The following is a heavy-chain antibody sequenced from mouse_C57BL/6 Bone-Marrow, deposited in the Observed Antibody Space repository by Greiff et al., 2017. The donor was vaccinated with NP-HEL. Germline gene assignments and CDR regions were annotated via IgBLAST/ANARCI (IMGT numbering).Heavy chain of an antibody. J-gene: IGHJ2*01. CDR1: GYTFTNYW. Sequence: VQLQESGAELVKPGASVKLSCKASGYTFTNYWMHWVKQRPGRGLEWIGRIDPNSGGTKYNEKFKSKATLTVDKPSSTAYMQLSILTSEDSAVYNCARYYYGRGYFDYWGQGTTLTVSS. D-gene: IGHD1-1*01. V-gene: IGHV1-72*01. CDR2: IDPNSGGT. CDR3: ARYYYGRGYFDY.